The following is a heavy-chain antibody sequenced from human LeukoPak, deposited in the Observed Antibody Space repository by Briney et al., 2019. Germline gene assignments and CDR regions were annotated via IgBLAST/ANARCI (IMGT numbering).Heavy chain of an antibody. CDR3: ARVVPAAIGWFDP. Sequence: SVKVSCKASGYTFTSYTISWVRQAPGQGLEWMGRIIPILGIANYAQKFQGRVTITADKSTSTAYMELSSLRSEDTAVYYCARVVPAAIGWFDPWGQGTLVTVSS. CDR2: IIPILGIA. V-gene: IGHV1-69*02. D-gene: IGHD2-2*01. J-gene: IGHJ5*02. CDR1: GYTFTSYT.